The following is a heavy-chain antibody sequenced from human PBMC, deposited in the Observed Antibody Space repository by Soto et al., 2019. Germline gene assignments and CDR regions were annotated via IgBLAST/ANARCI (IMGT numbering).Heavy chain of an antibody. J-gene: IGHJ6*03. CDR3: ARVLRCSSTSCYAAYYYYYYMDV. V-gene: IGHV3-11*01. Sequence: QVQLVESGGGLVKPGGSLRLSCAASGFTFSDYYMSWIRQAPGKGLEWVSYISSSGSTIYYADSVKGRFTISRDNAKNSLDLQMNSLRAEDTAVYYCARVLRCSSTSCYAAYYYYYYMDVWGKGTTVTVSS. CDR1: GFTFSDYY. D-gene: IGHD2-2*01. CDR2: ISSSGSTI.